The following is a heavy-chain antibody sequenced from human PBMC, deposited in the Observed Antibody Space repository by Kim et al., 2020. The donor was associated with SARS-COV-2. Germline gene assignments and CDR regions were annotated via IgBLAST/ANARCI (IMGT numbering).Heavy chain of an antibody. CDR2: IYNSGST. V-gene: IGHV4-59*01. J-gene: IGHJ4*02. CDR3: VRGNWTSSGFHFDY. Sequence: SETLSLTCSVSGGSINSYYWTWIRQPPGKGLEWIGYIYNSGSTNYNPSLNSRVTMSVETSKRQFSLKLTSVTAADTAVYYCVRGNWTSSGFHFDYWGQGILVTVSS. D-gene: IGHD1-1*01. CDR1: GGSINSYY.